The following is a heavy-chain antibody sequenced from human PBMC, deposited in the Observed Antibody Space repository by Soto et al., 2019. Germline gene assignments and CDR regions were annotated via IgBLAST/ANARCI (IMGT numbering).Heavy chain of an antibody. D-gene: IGHD5-12*01. Sequence: GASVKVSCKVSGYTLTELSIHWVRQAPGKGLEWMGGFDPEDGETIYAQKFQGRVTMTEDTSTDTAYMELSSLRSEDTAVYYCATRGYSGHYYMDVWGKGTTVTVSS. CDR1: GYTLTELS. J-gene: IGHJ6*03. CDR3: ATRGYSGHYYMDV. V-gene: IGHV1-24*01. CDR2: FDPEDGET.